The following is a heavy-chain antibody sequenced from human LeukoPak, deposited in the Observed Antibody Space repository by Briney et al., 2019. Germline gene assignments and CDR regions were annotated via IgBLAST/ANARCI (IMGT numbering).Heavy chain of an antibody. Sequence: GGSLRLSCTASGFTFSRSWMNWIRQAPGKGLDWVANITPDGDGMRFVDSVKGRFTMSRDNAQSSLHLKMNSLRGEDTAFYYCAALTDRGYSYWGQGVLVTVSS. V-gene: IGHV3-7*01. J-gene: IGHJ4*02. CDR2: ITPDGDGM. D-gene: IGHD5-12*01. CDR3: AALTDRGYSY. CDR1: GFTFSRSW.